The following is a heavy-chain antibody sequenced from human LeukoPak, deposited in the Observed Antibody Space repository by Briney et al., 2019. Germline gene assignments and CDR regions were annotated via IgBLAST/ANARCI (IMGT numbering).Heavy chain of an antibody. D-gene: IGHD2-2*02. V-gene: IGHV4-30-4*08. CDR1: GGSISSGAYY. Sequence: SQTLFLTCTVSGGSISSGAYYWSWIRQPPGKGLEGIGYIYYSGSTYYNPSLKSRVTISVDTSKNQFSLKLSSVTAADTAVYYCARVTVEYQLLYRVPYYFDYWGQGTLVTVSS. CDR3: ARVTVEYQLLYRVPYYFDY. J-gene: IGHJ4*02. CDR2: IYYSGST.